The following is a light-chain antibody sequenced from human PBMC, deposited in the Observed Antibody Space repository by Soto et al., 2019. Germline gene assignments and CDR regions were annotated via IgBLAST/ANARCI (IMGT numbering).Light chain of an antibody. V-gene: IGLV1-47*01. CDR3: AKWDDSLRVYV. CDR1: NSRSGSNY. J-gene: IGLJ6*01. CDR2: RND. Sequence: QSVLPQPPSASGTPGQRVTISCSTTNSRSGSNYVYWYQQLPGAAPKLLIYRNDQRPSGVPDRFSASKSGTSASLAISGLRSEDEADYFCAKWDDSLRVYVFGSVTKLTVL.